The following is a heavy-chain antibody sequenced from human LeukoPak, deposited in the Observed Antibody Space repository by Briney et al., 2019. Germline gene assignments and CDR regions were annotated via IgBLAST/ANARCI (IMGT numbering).Heavy chain of an antibody. Sequence: GGSLRLSCAASGFTFSTYAMSWVRQAPGKGLEWVSTIGGGGGGTYYADSVKGRFTISRDNSKNTLYLQMNSLRAEDTAVYYCARDSGWLSNYYYYMDVWGKGTTVTVSS. CDR1: GFTFSTYA. J-gene: IGHJ6*03. CDR3: ARDSGWLSNYYYYMDV. V-gene: IGHV3-23*01. CDR2: IGGGGGGT. D-gene: IGHD3-22*01.